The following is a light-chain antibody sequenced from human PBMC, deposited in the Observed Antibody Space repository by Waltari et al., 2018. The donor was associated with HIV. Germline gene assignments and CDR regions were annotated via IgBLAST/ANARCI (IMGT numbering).Light chain of an antibody. Sequence: QSALTQPPSASGSPGQSVTISCTGTSSDVGGSKYVSWYQQHPGKAPKLIVYEVKQRPSGVPDRFSDSKSANTASRTVSGLQADDEADYYCNSYAGSNNWVFGGGTKLTVL. V-gene: IGLV2-8*01. CDR3: NSYAGSNNWV. CDR2: EVK. CDR1: SSDVGGSKY. J-gene: IGLJ3*02.